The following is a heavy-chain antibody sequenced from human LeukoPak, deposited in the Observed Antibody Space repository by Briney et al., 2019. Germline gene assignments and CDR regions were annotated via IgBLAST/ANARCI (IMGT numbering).Heavy chain of an antibody. CDR1: GGSISSSSYY. V-gene: IGHV4-39*07. D-gene: IGHD6-13*01. Sequence: SETLSLTCTVSGGSISSSSYYWGWIRQPPGKGLEWIGSIYYSGSTYYNPSLKSRVTISVDTSKNQFSLKLSSVTAADTAVYYCAREAAAAGLGYYYYYMDVWGKGTTVTISS. CDR3: AREAAAAGLGYYYYYMDV. CDR2: IYYSGST. J-gene: IGHJ6*03.